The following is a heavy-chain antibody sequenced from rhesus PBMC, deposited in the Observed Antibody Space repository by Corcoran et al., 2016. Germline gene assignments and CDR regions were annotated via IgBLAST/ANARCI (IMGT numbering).Heavy chain of an antibody. D-gene: IGHD2-21*01. V-gene: IGHV4-80*01. CDR1: GGSFITYW. J-gene: IGHJ4*01. CDR3: AKYGCPIGGGCYFFDY. CDR2: YNGNSGTT. Sequence: QVQLQESGPGLVKPSETLSLTCAVSGGSFITYWWHWTRQSPGTGLEWIGEYNGNSGTTKLNPSLQSRVTISKDASKNEFSLKLTTVTAADTALYFCAKYGCPIGGGCYFFDYWGPGVLVTVSS.